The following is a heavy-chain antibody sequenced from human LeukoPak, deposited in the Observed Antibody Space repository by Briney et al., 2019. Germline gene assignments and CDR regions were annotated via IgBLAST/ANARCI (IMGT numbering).Heavy chain of an antibody. CDR1: GYTFTSCA. J-gene: IGHJ4*02. D-gene: IGHD6-19*01. CDR2: MNPNSGNT. V-gene: IGHV1-8*01. CDR3: TRGSSGRRDN. Sequence: ASVKVSCKASGYTFTSCAINWGRQATGQGLEWMGWMNPNSGNTGYGQSFQGRITMTRDISIGTDYMELSNLTSEDTAIYYCTRGSSGRRDNWGQGTLVTVSA.